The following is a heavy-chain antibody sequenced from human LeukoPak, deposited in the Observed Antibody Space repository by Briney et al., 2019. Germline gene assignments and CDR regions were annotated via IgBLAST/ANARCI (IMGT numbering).Heavy chain of an antibody. CDR3: AGLYGDYADY. J-gene: IGHJ4*02. CDR2: IYYSGST. D-gene: IGHD4-17*01. V-gene: IGHV4-39*01. Sequence: PSETLSLTCTVSGGSISSSSYYWGWIRQPPGKGLEWIGSIYYSGSTYYNPSLRSRVTISVDTSKNQFSLKLSSVTAADTAVYYCAGLYGDYADYWGQGTLVTVSS. CDR1: GGSISSSSYY.